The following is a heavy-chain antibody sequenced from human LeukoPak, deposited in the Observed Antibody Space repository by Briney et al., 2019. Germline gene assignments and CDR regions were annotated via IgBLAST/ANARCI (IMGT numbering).Heavy chain of an antibody. V-gene: IGHV4-31*03. CDR1: GGSISSGGYY. J-gene: IGHJ4*02. D-gene: IGHD3-22*01. CDR3: ARRDYYDSSGYGL. CDR2: IYYSGST. Sequence: SETLSLTCTVSGGSISSGGYYWSWIRQHPGTGLEWIGYIYYSGSTYYNPSLKSRVTISVDTSKNQFSLKLSSVTAADTAVYYCARRDYYDSSGYGLWGQGTLVTVSS.